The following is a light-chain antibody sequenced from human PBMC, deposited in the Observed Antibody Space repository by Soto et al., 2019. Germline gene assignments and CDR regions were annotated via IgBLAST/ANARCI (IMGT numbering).Light chain of an antibody. J-gene: IGKJ1*01. CDR3: QQYNTWLWT. CDR2: GAS. Sequence: EVVMTQSPATLSVSPGERATLSCRASQSVNANLAWYQQKPGQAPRLLIHGASNRATGIPARFSGSGFGTEFILTISIRQSEDFAVYYCQQYNTWLWTFGPGTRVEI. CDR1: QSVNAN. V-gene: IGKV3-15*01.